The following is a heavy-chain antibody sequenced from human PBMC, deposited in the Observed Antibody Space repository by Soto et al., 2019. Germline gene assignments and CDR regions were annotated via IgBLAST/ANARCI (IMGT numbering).Heavy chain of an antibody. J-gene: IGHJ4*02. CDR1: GFTFSDYY. CDR2: ISSSGSII. V-gene: IGHV3-11*01. CDR3: ARDLGYYDSSGYFDY. D-gene: IGHD3-22*01. Sequence: GPLRLSGAASGFTFSDYYMSWIRQAPGKGLEWVSYISSSGSIIYYADSVKGRFTISRDNAKNSLYLQMNSLRAEDTAVYYCARDLGYYDSSGYFDYWGQGTLVTVSS.